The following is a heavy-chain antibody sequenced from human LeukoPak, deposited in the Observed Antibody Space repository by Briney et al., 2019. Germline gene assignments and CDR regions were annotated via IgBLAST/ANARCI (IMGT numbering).Heavy chain of an antibody. J-gene: IGHJ4*02. CDR3: ARGEYSSSGGVFDY. Sequence: GGSLRLSCAASGFTFSSYAMHWVRQAPGKGLEWVAVISYDGSNKYYADSVKGRFTISRDNSKNTLYLQMNSLRAEDMAVYYCARGEYSSSGGVFDYWGQGTLVTVSS. V-gene: IGHV3-30*01. D-gene: IGHD6-6*01. CDR1: GFTFSSYA. CDR2: ISYDGSNK.